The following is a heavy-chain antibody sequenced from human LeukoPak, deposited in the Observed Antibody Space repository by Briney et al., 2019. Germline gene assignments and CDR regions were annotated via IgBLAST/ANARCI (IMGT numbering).Heavy chain of an antibody. D-gene: IGHD3-9*01. V-gene: IGHV3-30*04. CDR3: ARGPLTGYAYYYGMDV. J-gene: IGHJ6*04. Sequence: PGGSLRLSCAASGFTFSSYSMHWVRQAPGKGLEWVAVISYDGSNKYYADPVKGRFTISRDNSKNTLYLQMNSLRAEDTAVYHCARGPLTGYAYYYGMDVWGKGTTVTVSS. CDR2: ISYDGSNK. CDR1: GFTFSSYS.